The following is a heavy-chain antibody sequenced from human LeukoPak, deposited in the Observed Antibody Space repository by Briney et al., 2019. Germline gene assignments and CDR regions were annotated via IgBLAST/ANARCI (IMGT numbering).Heavy chain of an antibody. CDR1: GFTFSSHE. J-gene: IGHJ4*02. D-gene: IGHD3-10*01. CDR3: AGSAPYGYFNY. CDR2: ISTSGSTK. V-gene: IGHV3-48*03. Sequence: GGSLRLSCAASGFTFSSHEMNWVRQAPGEGLEWISYISTSGSTKYKEDSAKGRFTISRDNAKNSLYLQMNTLRAEDTAVYYCAGSAPYGYFNYWGQGTLVTVSS.